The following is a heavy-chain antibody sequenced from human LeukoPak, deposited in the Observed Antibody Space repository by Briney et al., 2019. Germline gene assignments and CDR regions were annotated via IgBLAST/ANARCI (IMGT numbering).Heavy chain of an antibody. CDR1: GFTFSSYS. CDR2: ISSSSSYI. Sequence: GGSLRPSCAASGFTFSSYSMNWVRQAPGKGLEWVSSISSSSSYIYYADSVKGRFTISRDNAKNSLYLQMNSLRAEDTAVYYCARPHHAKYSGSYNYWGQGTLVTVSS. J-gene: IGHJ4*02. CDR3: ARPHHAKYSGSYNY. V-gene: IGHV3-21*01. D-gene: IGHD1-26*01.